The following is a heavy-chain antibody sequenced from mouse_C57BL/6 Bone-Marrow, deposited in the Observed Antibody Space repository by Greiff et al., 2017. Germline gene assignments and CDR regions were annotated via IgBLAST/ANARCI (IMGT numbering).Heavy chain of an antibody. Sequence: VQLQQSGAELARPGASVKLSCKASGYTLTSYGISWVKQRTGQGLEWIGEIYPRSGNTYYNEKFKGKATLTADKSSSTAYMELRSLTSEDSAVYFCAREGVDDGGFAYWGQGTLVTVSA. D-gene: IGHD1-1*01. V-gene: IGHV1-81*01. CDR1: GYTLTSYG. J-gene: IGHJ3*01. CDR2: IYPRSGNT. CDR3: AREGVDDGGFAY.